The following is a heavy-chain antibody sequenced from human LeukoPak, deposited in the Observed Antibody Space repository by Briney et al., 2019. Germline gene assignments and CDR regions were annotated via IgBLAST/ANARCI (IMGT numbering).Heavy chain of an antibody. V-gene: IGHV1-18*01. Sequence: ASVKVSCKASGYTFTSYGISWVRQAPGQGLEWMGWISAYNGNTNYAQKLQGRVTMTTDTSTSTAYMELRSLRSDDTAVYYCARQRPGSYYYGSGLDYYYYYMDVWGKGTTVTISS. CDR3: ARQRPGSYYYGSGLDYYYYYMDV. D-gene: IGHD3-10*01. J-gene: IGHJ6*03. CDR2: ISAYNGNT. CDR1: GYTFTSYG.